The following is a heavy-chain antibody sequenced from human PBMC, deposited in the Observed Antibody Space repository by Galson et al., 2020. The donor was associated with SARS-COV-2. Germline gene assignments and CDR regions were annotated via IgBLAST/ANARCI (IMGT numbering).Heavy chain of an antibody. D-gene: IGHD1-26*01. CDR1: GFTFSNYV. Sequence: GESLKISCAASGFTFSNYVMHWVRQAPGKGPEWVAVISSDGSNSFYADSLKGRFTISRDNSKSTLYLQMNSLRAEDTAVYYCARGGEWELPYYFDYWGQGTLGTVSS. CDR2: ISSDGSNS. J-gene: IGHJ4*02. V-gene: IGHV3-30*04. CDR3: ARGGEWELPYYFDY.